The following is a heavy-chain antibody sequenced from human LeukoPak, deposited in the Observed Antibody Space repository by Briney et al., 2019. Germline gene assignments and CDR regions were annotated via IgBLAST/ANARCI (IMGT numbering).Heavy chain of an antibody. V-gene: IGHV3-23*01. Sequence: GGSLRLSCIASGFTLSTYTMAWVRQAQGGGLEWVSAIGGDGGGTFYADSVKGRFAISRDNSKSTLYLQMNSLRAEDTAVYYCLKDFGRNLGGPGYWGRGTLVTVSA. D-gene: IGHD3-10*01. CDR3: LKDFGRNLGGPGY. CDR1: GFTLSTYT. CDR2: IGGDGGGT. J-gene: IGHJ4*02.